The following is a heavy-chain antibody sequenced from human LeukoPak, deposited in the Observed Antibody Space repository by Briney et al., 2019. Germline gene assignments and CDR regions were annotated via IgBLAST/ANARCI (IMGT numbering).Heavy chain of an antibody. J-gene: IGHJ6*02. CDR1: GFTFSSYW. Sequence: GGSLRLSCAASGFTFSSYWMNWARQTPGKGLEWVASINHNGNVNYYVDSVKGRFTISRDNAKNSLYLQMSNLRAEDTAVYFCARGGGLDVWGQGAMVTVSS. CDR2: INHNGNVN. CDR3: ARGGGLDV. V-gene: IGHV3-7*03. D-gene: IGHD3-16*01.